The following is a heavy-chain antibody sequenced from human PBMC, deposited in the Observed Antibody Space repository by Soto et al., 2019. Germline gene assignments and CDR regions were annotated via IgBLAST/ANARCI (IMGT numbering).Heavy chain of an antibody. CDR2: IWYDGSHK. V-gene: IGHV3-33*01. J-gene: IGHJ3*02. Sequence: QVQLVESGGAVVQPGTSLRLSCTASGFTFSSYRMHWVRQAPGKGLEWVAIIWYDGSHKFYVDSVKGRFAVSRDNSKNTVYLQMNSLTGEDTDDYYCARPRYNGDDPEALENWGRGTLVTISS. CDR1: GFTFSSYR. CDR3: ARPRYNGDDPEALEN. D-gene: IGHD5-12*01.